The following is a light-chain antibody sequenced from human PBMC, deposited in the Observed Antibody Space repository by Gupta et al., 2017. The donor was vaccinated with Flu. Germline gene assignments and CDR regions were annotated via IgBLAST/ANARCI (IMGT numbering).Light chain of an antibody. Sequence: DLQMTQSPSTLSASVGDRVTITCRASQRISSWLAWYQQKPGKAPKLLIYKASSLESRVPSRFSGRGTGTEFTITFSSLQPDDFATDYGQQYNSYSWTFGQGTKVEMK. V-gene: IGKV1-5*03. J-gene: IGKJ1*01. CDR2: KAS. CDR3: QQYNSYSWT. CDR1: QRISSW.